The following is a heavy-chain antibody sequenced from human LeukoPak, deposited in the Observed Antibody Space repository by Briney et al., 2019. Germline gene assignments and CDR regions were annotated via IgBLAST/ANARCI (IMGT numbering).Heavy chain of an antibody. CDR3: AKALGDPTDY. Sequence: PGGSLRLSCAASGFTFSSYGMHWVRQAPGKGLEWVAVISYDGSNKYYADSVKGRFTISRDNSKNTLYLQMNSLRAEDTAVYYCAKALGDPTDYWGQGTLVTVSS. V-gene: IGHV3-30*18. D-gene: IGHD4-17*01. CDR1: GFTFSSYG. CDR2: ISYDGSNK. J-gene: IGHJ4*02.